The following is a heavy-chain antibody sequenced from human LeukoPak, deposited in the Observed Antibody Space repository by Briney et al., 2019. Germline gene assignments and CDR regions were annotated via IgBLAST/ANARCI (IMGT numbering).Heavy chain of an antibody. Sequence: SETLSLTCDVSGYSINFGHLWGWIRQPPGKGLEWIASINHSGRTYYTPSLKSRVTISVDTLKNQCSLKVTSVTAEDTAMYFCARESSAVAHTMMRDWLDPWGQGTLVTVSS. CDR3: ARESSAVAHTMMRDWLDP. D-gene: IGHD3-22*01. V-gene: IGHV4-38-2*02. CDR1: GYSINFGHL. J-gene: IGHJ5*02. CDR2: INHSGRT.